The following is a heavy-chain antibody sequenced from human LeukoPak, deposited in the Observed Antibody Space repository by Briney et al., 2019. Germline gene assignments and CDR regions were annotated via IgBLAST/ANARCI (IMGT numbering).Heavy chain of an antibody. CDR2: ISSSSSMI. V-gene: IGHV3-48*02. J-gene: IGHJ4*02. CDR3: ARHAAVADTGSRGAFDY. CDR1: GFTFSSYS. D-gene: IGHD6-19*01. Sequence: GGSLRLSCAASGFTFSSYSMNWVRQAPGKGLEWVSYISSSSSMIYYADSVKGRFTISRDNAKNSLYLQMKSLRDEDTAIYYCARHAAVADTGSRGAFDYWGQGTLVTVSS.